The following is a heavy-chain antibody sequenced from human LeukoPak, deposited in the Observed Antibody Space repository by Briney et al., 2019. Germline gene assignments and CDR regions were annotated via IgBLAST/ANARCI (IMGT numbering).Heavy chain of an antibody. CDR2: ISGSGGST. Sequence: GGSLRLSCAASGFTFSGYAMSWVRQAPGKGLEWVSAISGSGGSTYYADPVKGRFTISRDNSKNTLYLQMNSLRAEDTAVYYCASKRGYSYGYADYWGQGTLVTVSS. D-gene: IGHD5-18*01. V-gene: IGHV3-23*01. CDR3: ASKRGYSYGYADY. CDR1: GFTFSGYA. J-gene: IGHJ4*02.